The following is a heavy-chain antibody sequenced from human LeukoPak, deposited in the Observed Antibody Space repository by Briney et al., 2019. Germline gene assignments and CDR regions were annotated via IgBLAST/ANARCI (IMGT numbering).Heavy chain of an antibody. CDR3: VVTPEAAVKGNC. D-gene: IGHD6-13*01. CDR2: VSYDGGNE. CDR1: GFTFSSYG. V-gene: IGHV3-30*19. Sequence: PGGSLRLSCAASGFTFSSYGMHWVRQAPGKGLEWVAVVSYDGGNEYYADSVKGRFTISRDNSENTLYLQMNSLRSEDTAVYYCVVTPEAAVKGNCWGQGTLVTVPS. J-gene: IGHJ4*02.